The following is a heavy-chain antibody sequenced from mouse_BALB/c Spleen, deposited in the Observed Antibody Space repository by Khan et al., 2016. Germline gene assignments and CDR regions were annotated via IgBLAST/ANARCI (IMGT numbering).Heavy chain of an antibody. CDR1: GYTFSSFW. D-gene: IGHD2-14*01. V-gene: IGHV1-9*01. CDR3: ARGVRQGPWVAY. J-gene: IGHJ3*01. Sequence: QVQLQQSGAELMKPGASVKISCKATGYTFSSFWIEWVKQRPGHGLEWIGEILPGSGSTNYNEKFKGKATFTADTSSNTAYMQLSSLTSEDSAVYYCARGVRQGPWVAYWGQGTLVTVSA. CDR2: ILPGSGST.